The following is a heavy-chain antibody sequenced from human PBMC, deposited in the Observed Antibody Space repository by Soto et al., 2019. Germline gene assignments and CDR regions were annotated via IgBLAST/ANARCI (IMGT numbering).Heavy chain of an antibody. CDR3: AERIAVAGTSSVDNWFDP. Sequence: SETLSLTCAVYGGSFSGYYWSWIRQPPGKGLEWIGEINHSGSTNYNPSLKSRVTISVDTSKNQFSLKLSSVTAADTAVYYCAERIAVAGTSSVDNWFDPWGQGTLVTVSS. CDR2: INHSGST. CDR1: GGSFSGYY. V-gene: IGHV4-34*01. D-gene: IGHD6-19*01. J-gene: IGHJ5*02.